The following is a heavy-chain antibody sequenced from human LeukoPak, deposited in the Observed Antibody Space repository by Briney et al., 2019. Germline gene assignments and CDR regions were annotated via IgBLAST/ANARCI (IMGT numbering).Heavy chain of an antibody. CDR3: ARVLSGGYSYGPLDY. CDR2: ISSSSSYI. CDR1: GFTFSSYS. D-gene: IGHD5-18*01. J-gene: IGHJ4*02. V-gene: IGHV3-21*05. Sequence: PGGSLRLSCAASGFTFSSYSMNWVRQAPGKGLEWVSYISSSSSYIYYADSVKGRFTISRDNAKNSLYLQMNSLRAEDTAVYYCARVLSGGYSYGPLDYWGQGTLVTVSS.